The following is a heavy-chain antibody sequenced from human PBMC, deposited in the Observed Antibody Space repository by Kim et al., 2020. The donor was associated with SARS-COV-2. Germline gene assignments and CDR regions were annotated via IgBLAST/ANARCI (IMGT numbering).Heavy chain of an antibody. CDR2: IIPIFGTA. Sequence: SVKVSCKASGGTFSSYAISWVRQAPGQGLEWMGGIIPIFGTANYAQKFQGRVTITADESTSTAYMELSSLRSEDTAVYYCAKIEYSSPVGWFDPRGQGTLVTVSS. CDR3: AKIEYSSPVGWFDP. V-gene: IGHV1-69*13. D-gene: IGHD6-6*01. CDR1: GGTFSSYA. J-gene: IGHJ5*02.